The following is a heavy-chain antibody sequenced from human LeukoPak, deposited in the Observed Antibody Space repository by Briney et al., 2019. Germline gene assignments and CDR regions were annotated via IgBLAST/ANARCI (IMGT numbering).Heavy chain of an antibody. D-gene: IGHD3-22*01. CDR2: ISAYNGNT. Sequence: ASVKVSCKASGCTFTSYGISWVRQAPGQGLEWMGWISAYNGNTNYAQKLQGRVTMTTDTSTSTAYTELRSLRSDDTAVYYCARDRGDYYYDSSGYPSFDYWGQGTLVTVSS. J-gene: IGHJ4*02. CDR3: ARDRGDYYYDSSGYPSFDY. CDR1: GCTFTSYG. V-gene: IGHV1-18*01.